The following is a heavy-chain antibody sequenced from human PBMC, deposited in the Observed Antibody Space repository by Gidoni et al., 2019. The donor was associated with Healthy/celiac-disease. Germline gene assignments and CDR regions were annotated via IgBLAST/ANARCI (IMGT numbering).Heavy chain of an antibody. D-gene: IGHD3-22*01. Sequence: QVQRVESGGGLVKPGGSLRPPCAASGFTFSDHYMGRIRQAPGKGLEWCAYISSSGSTIYYAGSVKGRFTIARDNAKNSLYLQMNSLRAEDTAVYYCARDRGYYDSSGYDVDYYYYGIDVWGQGTTVTVSS. CDR3: ARDRGYYDSSGYDVDYYYYGIDV. J-gene: IGHJ6*02. V-gene: IGHV3-11*01. CDR1: GFTFSDHY. CDR2: ISSSGSTI.